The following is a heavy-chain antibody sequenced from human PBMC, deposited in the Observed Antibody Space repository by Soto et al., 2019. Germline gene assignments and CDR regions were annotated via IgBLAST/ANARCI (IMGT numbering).Heavy chain of an antibody. CDR2: IYYSGST. D-gene: IGHD6-6*01. CDR1: GGSISSGGYY. V-gene: IGHV4-31*03. CDR3: AKQPYSSSSYGAFDI. J-gene: IGHJ3*02. Sequence: SETLSLTCTVSGGSISSGGYYWSWIRQHPGKGLEWIGYIYYSGSTYYNPSLKSRVTISVDTSKNQFSLKLSSVTAADTAVYYCAKQPYSSSSYGAFDIWGQGTMVTVSS.